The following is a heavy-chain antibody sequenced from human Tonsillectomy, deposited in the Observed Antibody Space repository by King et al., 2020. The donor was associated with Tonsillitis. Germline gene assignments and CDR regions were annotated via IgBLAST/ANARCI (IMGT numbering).Heavy chain of an antibody. V-gene: IGHV4-39*01. CDR3: ASALGYSSSAAFDI. CDR1: GGSISSSSYY. Sequence: LQLQESGPGLVKPSETLSLTCTVSGGSISSSSYYWGWIRQPPGKGLEWIGSIYYSGSTYYNPSLKSRVTISVDTSKNQFSLKLSSVTAADTAVYHCASALGYSSSAAFDIWVQGTMVTVSS. CDR2: IYYSGST. J-gene: IGHJ3*02. D-gene: IGHD6-6*01.